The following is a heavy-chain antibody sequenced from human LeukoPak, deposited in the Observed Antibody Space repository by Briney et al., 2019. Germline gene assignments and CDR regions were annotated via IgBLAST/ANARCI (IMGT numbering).Heavy chain of an antibody. Sequence: SETLSLTCTVSGGSISSSSYYWGWIRQPPGKGLEWIGSIYYSGSTYYNPSLKSRVTISVDTSKNQFSLKLSSVTAADTAVYYCARVEGKLDEIPYYYMDVWGKGTTVTVSS. CDR3: ARVEGKLDEIPYYYMDV. J-gene: IGHJ6*03. CDR1: GGSISSSSYY. D-gene: IGHD1-1*01. V-gene: IGHV4-39*07. CDR2: IYYSGST.